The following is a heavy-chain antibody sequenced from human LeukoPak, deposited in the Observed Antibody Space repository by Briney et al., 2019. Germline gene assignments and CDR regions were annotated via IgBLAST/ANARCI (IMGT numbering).Heavy chain of an antibody. CDR1: GGSISSSGYY. D-gene: IGHD2-21*01. CDR2: IYYSGST. CDR3: ARVWTRGYYYYGMDV. J-gene: IGHJ6*02. V-gene: IGHV4-39*07. Sequence: PSETLSLTCTVSGGSISSSGYYWGWIRQPPGKGLEWIGSIYYSGSTYYNPSLKSRVTISVDTSKNQFSLKLSSVTAADTAVYYCARVWTRGYYYYGMDVWGQGTTVTVSS.